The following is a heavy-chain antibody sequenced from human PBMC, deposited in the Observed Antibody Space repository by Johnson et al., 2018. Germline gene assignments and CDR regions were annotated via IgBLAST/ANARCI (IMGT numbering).Heavy chain of an antibody. CDR2: ISYDGSNQ. Sequence: QVQLVESGGGVVQPGRSLRLSCAASGFTFSSYGMHWVRQAPGKGLEWVAVISYDGSNQYYADSVKGRFTISRDNSKNTLDLQMNSLRAEDTAVYYCAKDPGGYSSSSEYFQHWGQGTLVTVSS. CDR1: GFTFSSYG. V-gene: IGHV3-30*18. CDR3: AKDPGGYSSSSEYFQH. J-gene: IGHJ1*01. D-gene: IGHD6-13*01.